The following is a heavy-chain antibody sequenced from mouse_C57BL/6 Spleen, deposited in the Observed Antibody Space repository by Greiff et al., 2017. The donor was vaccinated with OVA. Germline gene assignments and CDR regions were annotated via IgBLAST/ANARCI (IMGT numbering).Heavy chain of an antibody. CDR2: ISSGGSYT. J-gene: IGHJ2*01. CDR1: GFTFSSYG. D-gene: IGHD6-2*01. CDR3: ARQISLGASYYFDY. Sequence: EVKLVESGGDLVKPGGSLKLSCAASGFTFSSYGMSWVRQTPDKRLEWVATISSGGSYTYYPDSVKGRFTISRDNAKNTLYLQMSSLKSEDTAMYYCARQISLGASYYFDYWGQGTTLTVSS. V-gene: IGHV5-6*01.